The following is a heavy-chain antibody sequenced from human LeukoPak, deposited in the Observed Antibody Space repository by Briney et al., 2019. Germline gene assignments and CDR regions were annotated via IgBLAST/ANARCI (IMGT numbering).Heavy chain of an antibody. CDR3: ARVAAAGFYFDY. Sequence: KPPETLSLTCAVYGGSFSGYYWSWIRQPPGKGLEWIGEINHSGSTNYNPSLKSRVTISVDTSKNQFSLKLSSVTAADTAVYYCARVAAAGFYFDYWGQGTLVTVSS. CDR1: GGSFSGYY. CDR2: INHSGST. V-gene: IGHV4-34*01. J-gene: IGHJ4*02. D-gene: IGHD6-13*01.